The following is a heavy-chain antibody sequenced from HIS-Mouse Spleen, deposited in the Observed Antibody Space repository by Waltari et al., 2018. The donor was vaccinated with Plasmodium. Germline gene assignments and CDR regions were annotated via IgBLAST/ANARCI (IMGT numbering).Heavy chain of an antibody. Sequence: EVQLVESGGGLVQSGGPLRLSCAAPGFTFSGYDMHWVRQATGKGLEWVSAIGTAGDTYYPGSVKGRFTISRENAKNSLYLQMNSLRAGDTAVYYCARGRWNHAFDIWGQGTMVTVSS. J-gene: IGHJ3*02. CDR2: IGTAGDT. CDR1: GFTFSGYD. CDR3: ARGRWNHAFDI. D-gene: IGHD1-1*01. V-gene: IGHV3-13*01.